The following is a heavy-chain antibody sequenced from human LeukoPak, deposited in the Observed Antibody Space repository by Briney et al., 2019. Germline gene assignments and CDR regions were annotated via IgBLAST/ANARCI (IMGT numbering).Heavy chain of an antibody. D-gene: IGHD1-1*01. CDR3: ARDRSGYFDY. V-gene: IGHV3-23*01. Sequence: GGSLRLSCAASGFTFSSYAMSWVRQAPGKGLEWVSAISGSGGSTYYADSVKGRFTISRDNSKHTLYLQMTSLRAEDSLRAEDTAVYYCARDRSGYFDYWGQGTLVTVSS. CDR1: GFTFSSYA. CDR2: ISGSGGST. J-gene: IGHJ4*02.